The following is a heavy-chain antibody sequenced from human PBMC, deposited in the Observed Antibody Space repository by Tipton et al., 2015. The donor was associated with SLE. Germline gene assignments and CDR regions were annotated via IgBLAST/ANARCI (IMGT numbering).Heavy chain of an antibody. Sequence: SLRLSCAASGFTFSSYSMNWVRQAPGKGLEWVSSISSSSSYIYYADSVKGRFTISRDNSKNTLYMQMNSLRVEDTAVYYCARDLSGYSYGEGYFDYWGQGTLVTVSS. CDR1: GFTFSSYS. CDR3: ARDLSGYSYGEGYFDY. CDR2: ISSSSSYI. J-gene: IGHJ4*02. D-gene: IGHD5-18*01. V-gene: IGHV3-21*01.